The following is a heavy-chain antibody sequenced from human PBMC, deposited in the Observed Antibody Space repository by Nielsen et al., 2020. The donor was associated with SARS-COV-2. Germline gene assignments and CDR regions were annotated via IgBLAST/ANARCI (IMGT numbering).Heavy chain of an antibody. V-gene: IGHV3-9*01. CDR1: GFTFSSYS. Sequence: SLKISCAASGFTFSSYSMNWVRQAPGKGLEWVSGISWNSGSIGYADSVKGRFTISRDNAKNSLYLQMNSLRAEDTALYYCAKYSLYYYGMDVWGQGTTVTVSS. CDR3: AKYSLYYYGMDV. J-gene: IGHJ6*02. D-gene: IGHD5/OR15-5a*01. CDR2: ISWNSGSI.